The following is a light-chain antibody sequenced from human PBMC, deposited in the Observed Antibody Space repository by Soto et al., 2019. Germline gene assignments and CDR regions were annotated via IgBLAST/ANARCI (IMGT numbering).Light chain of an antibody. CDR1: QRVSSSY. Sequence: EIVLTQSPATLSLSPGERATLSCGASQRVSSSYLAWYQQKPGLAPRLLIYDASSRATGIPDRFSGSGSGTDFTLTISRLEPEDFAVYYCQQYGSSPPGTFGGGTKVEIK. V-gene: IGKV3D-20*01. CDR3: QQYGSSPPGT. CDR2: DAS. J-gene: IGKJ4*01.